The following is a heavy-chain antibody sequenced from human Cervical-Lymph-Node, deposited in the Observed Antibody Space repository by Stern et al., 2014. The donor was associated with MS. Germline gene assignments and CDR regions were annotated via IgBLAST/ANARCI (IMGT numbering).Heavy chain of an antibody. CDR1: GYTFSNFW. D-gene: IGHD3-22*01. J-gene: IGHJ3*01. Sequence: EVQLLESGAEVKKPGESLKISCRTSGYTFSNFWIGWVRQMPGKGLEWMGVIYPADSDTTYSPSCQGQVTISADESISTAYLQWRSLKASDTAMYYCVRRRDSAGYDTFDLWGQGTMLIVSS. CDR2: IYPADSDT. V-gene: IGHV5-51*01. CDR3: VRRRDSAGYDTFDL.